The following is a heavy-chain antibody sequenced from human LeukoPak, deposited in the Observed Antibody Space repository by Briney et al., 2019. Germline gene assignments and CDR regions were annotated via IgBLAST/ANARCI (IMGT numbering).Heavy chain of an antibody. Sequence: GGSLRLSCAASGFTFSSYGMHWVRQAPGKGLEWVAVIWYDGSNKYYADSVKGRFTISRDNSKNTLYLQMNSLRAEDTAVYYCAKEKGRAAAGFDYWGQGTLVTVSS. V-gene: IGHV3-30*02. J-gene: IGHJ4*02. CDR3: AKEKGRAAAGFDY. D-gene: IGHD6-13*01. CDR2: IWYDGSNK. CDR1: GFTFSSYG.